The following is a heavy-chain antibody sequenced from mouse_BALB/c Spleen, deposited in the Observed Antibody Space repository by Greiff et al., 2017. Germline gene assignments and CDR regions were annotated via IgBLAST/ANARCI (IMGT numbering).Heavy chain of an antibody. Sequence: VQLQQSGAELAKPGASVKMSCKASGYTFTSYWMHWVKQRPGQGLEWIGYINPSTGYTEYNQKFKDKATLTADKSSSTAYMQLSSLTSEDSAVYYCARFFYGNYVYYAMDYWGQGTSVTVSS. CDR3: ARFFYGNYVYYAMDY. D-gene: IGHD2-1*01. CDR2: INPSTGYT. V-gene: IGHV1-7*01. CDR1: GYTFTSYW. J-gene: IGHJ4*01.